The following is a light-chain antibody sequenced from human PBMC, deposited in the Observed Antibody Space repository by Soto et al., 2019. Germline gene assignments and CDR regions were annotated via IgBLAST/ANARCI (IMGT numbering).Light chain of an antibody. CDR1: SNDIGHYDL. CDR3: QSYDSILDGVI. J-gene: IGLJ2*01. Sequence: QSVLTQPASVSGSPGQSITISCTGTSNDIGHYDLVSWFQHHPGKAPQVIIYQVTKRPSGVSDRFSGSRSGNTASLAITGLQAEDEADYYCQSYDSILDGVIFGGGTQLTVL. V-gene: IGLV2-23*02. CDR2: QVT.